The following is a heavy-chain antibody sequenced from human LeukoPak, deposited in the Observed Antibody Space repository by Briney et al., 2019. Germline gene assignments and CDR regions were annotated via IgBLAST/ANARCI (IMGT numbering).Heavy chain of an antibody. CDR2: IYYSGST. J-gene: IGHJ3*02. Sequence: SETLSLTCTVSGGSMSTYYWSWIRQSPGKGLEWIGYIYYSGSTSYNPSLKSRLTISIDTSKTQFYLKLSSVTAADTAVYYCARQGAGGRAFDIWGQGTMVTVSS. CDR1: GGSMSTYY. D-gene: IGHD1-26*01. CDR3: ARQGAGGRAFDI. V-gene: IGHV4-59*01.